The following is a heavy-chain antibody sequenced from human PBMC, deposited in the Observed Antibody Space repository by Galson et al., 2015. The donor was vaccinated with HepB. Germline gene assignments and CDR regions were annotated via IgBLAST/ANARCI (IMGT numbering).Heavy chain of an antibody. V-gene: IGHV4-34*01. CDR2: INHSGST. CDR1: GGSFSGYY. J-gene: IGHJ4*02. D-gene: IGHD6-13*01. CDR3: ATLKPGYSSSWYFDY. Sequence: SETLSLTCAVYGGSFSGYYWSWIRQPPGKGLEWIGEINHSGSTNYNPSLKSRVTISVDTSKNQFSLKLSSVTAADTAVYYCATLKPGYSSSWYFDYWGQGTLVTVSS.